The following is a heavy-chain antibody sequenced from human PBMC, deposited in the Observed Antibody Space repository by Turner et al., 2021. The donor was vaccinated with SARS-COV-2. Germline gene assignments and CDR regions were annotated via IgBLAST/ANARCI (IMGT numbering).Heavy chain of an antibody. CDR3: AKVRVDVSKRSDAFDI. CDR1: GFALNIYS. D-gene: IGHD5-12*01. V-gene: IGHV3-21*01. CDR2: ISSSGKNV. Sequence: EVQVVESGGGLVKPGGSLRLSCAASGFALNIYSMNWVRQAPGKGLEWGSAISSSGKNVYYADSVKGRFTISRDNAKSSLYLQMNSLRVEDTALYYCAKVRVDVSKRSDAFDIWGQGTMVTVSS. J-gene: IGHJ3*02.